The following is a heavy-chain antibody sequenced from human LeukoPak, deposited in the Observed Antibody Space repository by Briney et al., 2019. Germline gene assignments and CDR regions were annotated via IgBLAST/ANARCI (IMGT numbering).Heavy chain of an antibody. CDR2: IRYDGSNK. CDR1: GFTFSSYG. D-gene: IGHD2-2*01. CDR3: AKDHCSSTSCYLYDY. Sequence: PGESLRLSCAAPGFTFSSYGMHWVRQAPGKGLEWVAFIRYDGSNKYYADSVKGRFTISRDNSKNTLYLQMNSLRAEDTAVYYCAKDHCSSTSCYLYDYCGQGTLVTVSS. V-gene: IGHV3-30*02. J-gene: IGHJ4*02.